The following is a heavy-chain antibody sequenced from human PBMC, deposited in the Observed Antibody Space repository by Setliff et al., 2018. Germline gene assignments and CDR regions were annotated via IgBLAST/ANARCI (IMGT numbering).Heavy chain of an antibody. CDR1: GGSISSHY. CDR2: IYYTGST. Sequence: SETLSLTCTVSGGSISSHYWSWIRQPPGKGLEWIGYIYYTGSTNYNPSLKSRVAISVDAAKNQFSLKLSSVTAADTAVYFCARDRREIVGYDAFDIWGQGTMVTVSS. CDR3: ARDRREIVGYDAFDI. D-gene: IGHD2-15*01. J-gene: IGHJ3*02. V-gene: IGHV4-59*11.